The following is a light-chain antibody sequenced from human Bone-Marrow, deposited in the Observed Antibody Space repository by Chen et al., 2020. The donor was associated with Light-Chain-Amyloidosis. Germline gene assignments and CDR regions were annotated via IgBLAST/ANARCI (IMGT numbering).Light chain of an antibody. J-gene: IGLJ3*02. CDR1: NIGSTS. V-gene: IGLV3-21*02. CDR3: QVWDRSSDRPV. CDR2: DDS. Sequence: SYVLTQPSSVSVAPGHTATIACGGNNIGSTSVHWYQQTPGQAPLLVVYDDSDRPSGIPERLSGSNSRNTATLTISRVEAGDEADYYCQVWDRSSDRPVFGGGTKLTV.